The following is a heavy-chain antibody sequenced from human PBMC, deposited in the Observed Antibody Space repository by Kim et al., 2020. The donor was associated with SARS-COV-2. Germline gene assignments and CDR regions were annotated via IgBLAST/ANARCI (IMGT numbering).Heavy chain of an antibody. Sequence: SETLSLTCTVSGGSISSGSYYWSWIRQPAGKGLEWIGRIYTSGSTNYNPSLKSRVTISVDTSKNQFSLKLSSVTAADTAVYYCAREGLSVQPIFDWSLLSYNWFDPWGQGTLVTVSS. D-gene: IGHD3-9*01. CDR3: AREGLSVQPIFDWSLLSYNWFDP. V-gene: IGHV4-61*02. CDR2: IYTSGST. CDR1: GGSISSGSYY. J-gene: IGHJ5*02.